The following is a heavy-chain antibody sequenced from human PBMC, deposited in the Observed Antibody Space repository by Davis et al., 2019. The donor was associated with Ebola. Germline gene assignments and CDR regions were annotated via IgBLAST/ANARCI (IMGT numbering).Heavy chain of an antibody. J-gene: IGHJ4*02. V-gene: IGHV3-48*04. CDR1: GFTFTNYA. Sequence: PGGSLRLSCAASGFTFTNYAMNWVRQAPGKGLEFISHVNREGGAIGYADSVEGRFTISRDNAKSTLYLQMDSLRVEDTAIYYCARDAFSLSRYDTEDHWGQGTLVTVSS. D-gene: IGHD3-9*01. CDR2: VNREGGAI. CDR3: ARDAFSLSRYDTEDH.